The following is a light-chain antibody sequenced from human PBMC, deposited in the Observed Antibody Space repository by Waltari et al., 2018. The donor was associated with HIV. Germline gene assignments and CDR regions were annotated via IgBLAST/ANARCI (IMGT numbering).Light chain of an antibody. J-gene: IGLJ2*01. V-gene: IGLV2-14*03. CDR2: DVA. Sequence: SAVTQPASVSGLPGQSITISCTGDDSDFGLYNFDSWYQQHPGTLPRLILYDVAGRASGISPRLAGSMSGHTASLNISGLRAEDEADYYCASFTGDHTLLFGGGTKVTVL. CDR1: DSDFGLYNF. CDR3: ASFTGDHTLL.